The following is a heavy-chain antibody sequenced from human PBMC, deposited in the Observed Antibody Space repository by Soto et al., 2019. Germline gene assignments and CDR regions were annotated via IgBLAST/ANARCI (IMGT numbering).Heavy chain of an antibody. V-gene: IGHV3-23*01. D-gene: IGHD3-10*01. J-gene: IGHJ5*02. CDR2: ISGSGGST. CDR3: AKGRGASPEPVPRFDP. Sequence: EVQLLESGGGLVQPGGSLRLSCAASGFTFSSYAMSWVRQAPGKGLEWVSAISGSGGSTYYADSVKGRFTISRDNSKNTLYLQMNSLRAEDTAVYYCAKGRGASPEPVPRFDPCGQGTLVTVSS. CDR1: GFTFSSYA.